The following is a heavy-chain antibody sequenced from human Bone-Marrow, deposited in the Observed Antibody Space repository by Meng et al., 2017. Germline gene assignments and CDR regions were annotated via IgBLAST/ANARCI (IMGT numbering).Heavy chain of an antibody. D-gene: IGHD4-17*01. CDR3: ASLDYGDYGYFDY. Sequence: VQLQGSGPGLVKPSRTLSLTSTVSCGSISSYSWSWIRQPPGKGLEWIGYIYYSGSTNYNPSLKSRVTISVDTSKNQFSLKLSSVTAADTAVYYCASLDYGDYGYFDYWGQGTLVTVSS. J-gene: IGHJ4*02. CDR2: IYYSGST. CDR1: CGSISSYS. V-gene: IGHV4-59*01.